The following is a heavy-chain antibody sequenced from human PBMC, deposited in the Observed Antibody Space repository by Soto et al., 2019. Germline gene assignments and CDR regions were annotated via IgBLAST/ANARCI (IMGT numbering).Heavy chain of an antibody. CDR2: ISGYNGNT. V-gene: IGHV1-18*01. Sequence: GASVKVSCKASGYTFINFVLSWVRQAPGQGLEWMGWISGYNGNTNSAQKFQGRVTMTTDTSTTTAYMEVRSLTSDDTAVYYCARDKGYGFGWSSSSGMDVWGQGTTVTVSS. CDR3: ARDKGYGFGWSSSSGMDV. D-gene: IGHD5-18*01. J-gene: IGHJ6*02. CDR1: GYTFINFV.